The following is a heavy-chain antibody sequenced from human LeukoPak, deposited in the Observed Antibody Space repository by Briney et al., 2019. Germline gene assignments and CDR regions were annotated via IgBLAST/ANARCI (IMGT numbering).Heavy chain of an antibody. CDR2: IYPGDSNT. D-gene: IGHD5-18*01. J-gene: IGHJ4*02. V-gene: IGHV5-51*01. Sequence: GESLNISCQGSGSSFTTYWIGWVRQLPGKGLEWMGIIYPGDSNTRYSPSFQGQVTIPADKSISTAYLQWSDLKPSDTAMYYCARNVDTTMAHAFDYWGQGTLVTVSS. CDR1: GSSFTTYW. CDR3: ARNVDTTMAHAFDY.